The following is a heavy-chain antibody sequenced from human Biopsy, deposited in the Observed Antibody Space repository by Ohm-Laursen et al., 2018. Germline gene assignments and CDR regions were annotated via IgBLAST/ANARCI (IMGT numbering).Heavy chain of an antibody. Sequence: GSSVKVSCKASRGAFTNYAINWVRQAPGHGLEWMGGIITVSETAGYAERFQGRVTITADVTTTTAYIDLSGLRSEDTAVYFCARGYSRRVSIFEASIYWFDTWGQGTLVTVSS. J-gene: IGHJ5*02. CDR1: RGAFTNYA. CDR3: ARGYSRRVSIFEASIYWFDT. D-gene: IGHD3-10*01. V-gene: IGHV1-69*01. CDR2: IITVSETA.